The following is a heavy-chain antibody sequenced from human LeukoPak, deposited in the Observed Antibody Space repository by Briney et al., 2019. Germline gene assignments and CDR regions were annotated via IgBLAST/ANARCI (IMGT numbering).Heavy chain of an antibody. Sequence: GGSLRLSCAASGFTFSSYAMSWVRQAPGQGLEWVSRISGGGGTTYYAASVKGRFTISRDNSKNTLYLQINSLRAEDTAVYYCAKDGADYYSDYFDYWGQGTLVTVSS. CDR2: ISGGGGTT. J-gene: IGHJ4*02. D-gene: IGHD2-21*01. CDR1: GFTFSSYA. CDR3: AKDGADYYSDYFDY. V-gene: IGHV3-23*01.